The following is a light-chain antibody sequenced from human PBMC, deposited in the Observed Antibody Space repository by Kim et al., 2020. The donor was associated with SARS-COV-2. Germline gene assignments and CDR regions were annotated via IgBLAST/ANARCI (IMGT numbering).Light chain of an antibody. CDR3: QQSYSTPWT. Sequence: ASVGDRVTITCRASQSISSYLNWYQQQPGKAPKLLIYAASSLQSGVPSRFSGSGSGTDFTLTISSLQPDDFATYYCQQSYSTPWTFGQGTKVDIK. V-gene: IGKV1-39*01. J-gene: IGKJ1*01. CDR1: QSISSY. CDR2: AAS.